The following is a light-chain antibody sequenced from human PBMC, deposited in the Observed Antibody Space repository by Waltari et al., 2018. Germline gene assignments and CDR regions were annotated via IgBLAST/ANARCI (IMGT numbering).Light chain of an antibody. CDR1: RSDVGGYNY. CDR2: DVS. V-gene: IGLV2-14*01. CDR3: SSYTSSSPVV. J-gene: IGLJ2*01. Sequence: QSALTQPASVSESPGPSITISCTRTRSDVGGYNYVSWYQQHPDKAPTLMIYDVSKRPSGVSNRFSGSKSGNTASLTISGLQAEDEADYYCSSYTSSSPVVFGGGTKLTVL.